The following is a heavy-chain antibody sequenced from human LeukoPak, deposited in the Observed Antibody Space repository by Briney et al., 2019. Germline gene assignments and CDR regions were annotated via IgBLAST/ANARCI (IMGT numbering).Heavy chain of an antibody. V-gene: IGHV3-7*01. CDR2: IKQDGSEK. Sequence: GGSLRLSCAASGFTFSSYWMSWVRQAPGKGLEWVANIKQDGSEKYYVDSVKGRFTISRDNAKNSLYLQMNSLGAEDTAVYYCARALQELLWFGELPYYYYGMDVWGQGTTVTVSS. CDR3: ARALQELLWFGELPYYYYGMDV. D-gene: IGHD3-10*01. J-gene: IGHJ6*02. CDR1: GFTFSSYW.